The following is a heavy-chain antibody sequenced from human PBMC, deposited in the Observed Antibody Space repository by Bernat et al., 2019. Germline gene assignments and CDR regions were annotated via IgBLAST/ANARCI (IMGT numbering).Heavy chain of an antibody. V-gene: IGHV4-59*01. CDR3: ARADGYNLRHDAFDI. CDR1: GGSISSYY. CDR2: IYYSGST. J-gene: IGHJ3*02. Sequence: QVQLQESGPGLVKPSETLSLTCTVSGGSISSYYWSWIRQPPGKGLEWIGYIYYSGSTNYNPSLKSRVTISVDTSKNQFSLKLSSVTAADMAVYYCARADGYNLRHDAFDIWGQGTMVTVSS. D-gene: IGHD5-24*01.